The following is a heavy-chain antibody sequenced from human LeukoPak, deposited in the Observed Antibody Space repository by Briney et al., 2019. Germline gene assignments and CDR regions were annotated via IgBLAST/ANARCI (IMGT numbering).Heavy chain of an antibody. Sequence: PSQTLSLTCIVSGGSLTSGPNYWAWLRRPAGKGLEWIGRIQTSGRENYNPSLKSRVTVYLDTPKNLVSLQLTSVTAADTAVYYCARDRGNGDYGDYFGSWGQGTQVTVSS. J-gene: IGHJ4*02. CDR2: IQTSGRE. D-gene: IGHD4-17*01. V-gene: IGHV4-61*02. CDR3: ARDRGNGDYGDYFGS. CDR1: GGSLTSGPNY.